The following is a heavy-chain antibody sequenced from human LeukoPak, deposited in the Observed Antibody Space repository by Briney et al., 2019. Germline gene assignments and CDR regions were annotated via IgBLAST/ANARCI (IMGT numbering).Heavy chain of an antibody. Sequence: SETLSLTCTASGASISNYSWSWIRQAPGKGLEWLGNIHYSGNTNYNPSLRGRVTIVLDTPKNQFSLNLNSVTAADTAVYYCATHDSAVMVTSAFDYWGQGSLVTVSS. CDR1: GASISNYS. CDR3: ATHDSAVMVTSAFDY. J-gene: IGHJ4*02. CDR2: IHYSGNT. D-gene: IGHD5-18*01. V-gene: IGHV4-59*01.